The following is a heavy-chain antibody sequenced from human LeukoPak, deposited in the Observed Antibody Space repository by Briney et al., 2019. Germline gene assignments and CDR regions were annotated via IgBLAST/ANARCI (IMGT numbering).Heavy chain of an antibody. CDR1: GLKFSDAW. CDR2: IKSKGAGGTT. Sequence: GGSLRLSCAVSGLKFSDAWMRWVRQAPGKGLEWVGRIKSKGAGGTTEYAAPVKGRFNISSDDLNNMVYLEMNSLKNEDIAVYYCTHETQLAWLFFFFDLWGQGTLVSVFS. CDR3: THETQLAWLFFFFDL. D-gene: IGHD3-9*01. V-gene: IGHV3-15*01. J-gene: IGHJ4*02.